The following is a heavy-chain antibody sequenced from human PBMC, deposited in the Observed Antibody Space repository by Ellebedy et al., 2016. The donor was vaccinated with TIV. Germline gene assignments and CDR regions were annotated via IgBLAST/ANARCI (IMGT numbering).Heavy chain of an antibody. J-gene: IGHJ4*02. CDR3: ARTDYSSSSYFDY. V-gene: IGHV4-4*02. CDR2: IYHSGST. Sequence: MPSETLSLTCAVSGGSISSSNWWSWVRQPPGKGLEWIGEIYHSGSTNYSPSLKSRVTISVDKSKNQFSLKLSSVTAADTAVYYCARTDYSSSSYFDYWGQGTLVTVSS. CDR1: GGSISSSNW. D-gene: IGHD2-15*01.